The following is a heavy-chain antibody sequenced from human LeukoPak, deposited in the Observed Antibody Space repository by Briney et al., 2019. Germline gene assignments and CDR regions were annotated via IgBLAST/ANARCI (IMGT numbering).Heavy chain of an antibody. J-gene: IGHJ4*02. CDR3: AKRDGYV. Sequence: GGSLRLSCAASGFTFTNYAMTWVRQAPGKGLEWVSTISTSGNTTYYADSVKGQFTISRDNSKNTLYLQMNSLRVEDTAVYYRAKRDGYVWGQGTLVTVSS. CDR2: ISTSGNTT. D-gene: IGHD3-10*02. CDR1: GFTFTNYA. V-gene: IGHV3-23*01.